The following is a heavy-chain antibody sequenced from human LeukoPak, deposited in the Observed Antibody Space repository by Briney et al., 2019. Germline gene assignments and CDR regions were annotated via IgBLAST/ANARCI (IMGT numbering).Heavy chain of an antibody. D-gene: IGHD4-11*01. J-gene: IGHJ6*02. V-gene: IGHV1-3*01. Sequence: GASVKVSCMASGYTFTSYAMHWVRQAPGQRREWMGWINAGNGNTKYSQKLQGRVTITRDTSASTAYMELSSLGSEDTAVYYCAREPTLYGMDVWGQGTTVTVSS. CDR1: GYTFTSYA. CDR3: AREPTLYGMDV. CDR2: INAGNGNT.